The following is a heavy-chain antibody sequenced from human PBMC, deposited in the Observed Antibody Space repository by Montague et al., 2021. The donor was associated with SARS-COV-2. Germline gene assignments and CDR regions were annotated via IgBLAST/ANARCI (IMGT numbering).Heavy chain of an antibody. D-gene: IGHD4-23*01. CDR3: ARSYGTTVVTRAFDY. J-gene: IGHJ4*02. CDR2: IDRDEDN. V-gene: IGHV2-70*13. Sequence: TLSLTCTFSGFSISTSGICVSWIRQPPGKALEWLTLIDRDEDNYYSTSLKTRLTISKDTSKNQVVLTTTNMAPVDTATYYCARSYGTTVVTRAFDYWGQGTLVTVSS. CDR1: GFSISTSGIC.